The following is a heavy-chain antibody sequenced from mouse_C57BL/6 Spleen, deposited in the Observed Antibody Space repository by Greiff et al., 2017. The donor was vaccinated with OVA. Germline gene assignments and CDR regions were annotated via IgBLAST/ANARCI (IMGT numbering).Heavy chain of an antibody. CDR2: IYPGDGDT. Sequence: VKLQQSGPELVKPGASVKISCKASGYAFSSSWMNWVKQRPGQGLEWIGRIYPGDGDTNYNGTFKGQATLTAAKSSRTAYMQLSSLTSEDTAVYYDAREGAYCEYDGDYFDYWGQGTTLTVSS. CDR1: GYAFSSSW. V-gene: IGHV1-82*01. CDR3: AREGAYCEYDGDYFDY. J-gene: IGHJ2*01. D-gene: IGHD2-4*01.